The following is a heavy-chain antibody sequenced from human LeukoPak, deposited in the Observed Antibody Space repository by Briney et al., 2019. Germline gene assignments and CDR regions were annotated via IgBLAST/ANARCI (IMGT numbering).Heavy chain of an antibody. J-gene: IGHJ5*02. CDR2: IIPIFGTA. V-gene: IGHV1-69*13. CDR3: ARFHDYSNYDWFEP. D-gene: IGHD4-11*01. CDR1: GGTFSSYA. Sequence: EASVKVSCKASGGTFSSYAISWVRQAPGQGLEWMGGIIPIFGTANYAQKFQGRVTITADESTSTAYMELSSLRSEDTAVYYCARFHDYSNYDWFEPWGQGTLVTVSS.